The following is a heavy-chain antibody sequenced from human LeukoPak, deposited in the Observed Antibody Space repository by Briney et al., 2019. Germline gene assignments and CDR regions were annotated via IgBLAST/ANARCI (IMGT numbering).Heavy chain of an antibody. CDR3: ASSLRYCSSTSCSYYFDY. CDR2: IYYSGST. CDR1: GGSISSYY. D-gene: IGHD2-2*01. Sequence: PSETLSLTCTVSGGSISSYYWSWIRQPPGKGLEWIGYIYYSGSTNYNPSLKSRVTISVDTSKNQFSLKLSSVTAADTAVYYCASSLRYCSSTSCSYYFDYWGQGTLVTVSS. J-gene: IGHJ4*02. V-gene: IGHV4-59*01.